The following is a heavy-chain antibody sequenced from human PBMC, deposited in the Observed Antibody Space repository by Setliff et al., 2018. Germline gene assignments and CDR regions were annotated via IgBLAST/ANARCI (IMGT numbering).Heavy chain of an antibody. CDR2: IIPIFGTE. V-gene: IGHV1-69*05. CDR3: ARGNYYDSSGYSVDY. Sequence: SVKVSCKASGGTFSSYAISWVRQAPGQGLEWMGGIIPIFGTENYAQKFQGRVTITTDESTSTAYMELSSLRSEDTAVYYCARGNYYDSSGYSVDYWGQGTLVTVSS. CDR1: GGTFSSYA. D-gene: IGHD3-22*01. J-gene: IGHJ4*02.